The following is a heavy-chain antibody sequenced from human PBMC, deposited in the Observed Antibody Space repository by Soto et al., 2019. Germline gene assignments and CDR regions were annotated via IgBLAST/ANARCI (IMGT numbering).Heavy chain of an antibody. CDR3: ARTLYCSGGSCYVALDAIHI. V-gene: IGHV1-3*01. CDR2: INAGNGNT. J-gene: IGHJ3*02. D-gene: IGHD2-15*01. CDR1: GYTFTSYA. Sequence: ASVKVSCKASGYTFTSYAMHWVRRAPGQRLEWMGWINAGNGNTKYSQKFQGRVTITRDTSASTAYMELSSLRSEDTAVYYCARTLYCSGGSCYVALDAIHIWGQGTMVTVSS.